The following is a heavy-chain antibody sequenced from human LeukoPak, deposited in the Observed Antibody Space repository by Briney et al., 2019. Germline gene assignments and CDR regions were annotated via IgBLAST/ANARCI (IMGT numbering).Heavy chain of an antibody. J-gene: IGHJ6*02. CDR3: ARGAVRRNPYYYYYGMDV. CDR2: ISAYVSNT. D-gene: IGHD1-14*01. Sequence: ASVKVSCKASGYTFTSYGISWVRQAPGQGLEWMGWISAYVSNTDLPQKVQGRVTMTTDTPTSTAYMELRSLRSDDTAVYYCARGAVRRNPYYYYYGMDVWGQGTTVTVSS. CDR1: GYTFTSYG. V-gene: IGHV1-18*01.